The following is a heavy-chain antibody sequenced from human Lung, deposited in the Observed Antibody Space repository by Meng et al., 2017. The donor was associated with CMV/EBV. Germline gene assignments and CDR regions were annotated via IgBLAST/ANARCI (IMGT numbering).Heavy chain of an antibody. CDR2: INPNTGGT. CDR3: ARGRYELIWGLFDP. CDR1: GYTFTGYY. V-gene: IGHV1-2*04. Sequence: QVQRVQSGSELKKPGASVKVSCRASGYTFTGYYIHWVRQAPGQGLEWMGWINPNTGGTKYAQKFQGWVTLTRDTSISTAYMELSRLRSDDTAVYYCARGRYELIWGLFDPWGQGTLVTVSS. D-gene: IGHD1-1*01. J-gene: IGHJ5*02.